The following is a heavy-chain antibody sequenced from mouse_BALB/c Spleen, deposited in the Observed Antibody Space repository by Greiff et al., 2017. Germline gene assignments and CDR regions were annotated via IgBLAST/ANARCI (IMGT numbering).Heavy chain of an antibody. CDR3: ARAHYYGSSFPFAY. J-gene: IGHJ3*01. V-gene: IGHV2-9*02. D-gene: IGHD1-1*01. CDR2: IWAGGST. CDR1: GFSLTSYG. Sequence: VKLVESGPGLVAPSQSLSITCTVSGFSLTSYGVHWVRQPPGKGLEWLGVIWAGGSTNYNSALMSRLSISKDNSKSQVFLKMNSLQTDDTAMYYCARAHYYGSSFPFAYWGQGTLVTVSA.